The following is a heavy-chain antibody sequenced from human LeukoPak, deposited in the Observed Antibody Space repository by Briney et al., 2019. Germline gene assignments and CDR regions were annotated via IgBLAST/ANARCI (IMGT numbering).Heavy chain of an antibody. CDR2: INPSGGST. V-gene: IGHV1-46*01. J-gene: IGHJ1*01. CDR3: AAEWELLSFQH. D-gene: IGHD1-26*01. CDR1: GYTFTSYY. Sequence: ASVKVSCKASGYTFTSYYMHWVRQAPGRGLEWMGIINPSGGSTSYAQKFQGRVTMTRDTSTSTVYMELSSLRSEDTAVYYCAAEWELLSFQHWGQGTLVTVSS.